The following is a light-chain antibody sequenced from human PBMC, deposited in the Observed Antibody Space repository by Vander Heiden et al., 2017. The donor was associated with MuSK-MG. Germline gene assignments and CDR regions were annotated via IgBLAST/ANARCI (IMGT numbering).Light chain of an antibody. CDR3: RQSCSTPFT. Sequence: DIQMTQSPSSLSASLGDRVTITCRASQSISSYLNWYQQTPGKAPRLLLYAESSLQSGVPSRFSGSGSGTDFNLTISSLQPEDFATYYCRQSCSTPFTFGQGTKLEIK. V-gene: IGKV1-39*01. CDR1: QSISSY. CDR2: AES. J-gene: IGKJ2*01.